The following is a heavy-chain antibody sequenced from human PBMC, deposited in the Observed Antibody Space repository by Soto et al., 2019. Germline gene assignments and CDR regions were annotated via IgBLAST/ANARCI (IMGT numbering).Heavy chain of an antibody. V-gene: IGHV4-4*02. CDR2: IYDSGNT. J-gene: IGHJ6*02. CDR1: GDSITTYKW. CDR3: ATCQLGEYYYAMDV. Sequence: SETLSLTCGVSGDSITTYKWWTWVRQTPGKGLEWIGEIYDSGNTRYNPSLKSRVTISKDTSKNELSLKLNSVTVADTAVYYCATCQLGEYYYAMDVGGQGTTVTVSS. D-gene: IGHD7-27*01.